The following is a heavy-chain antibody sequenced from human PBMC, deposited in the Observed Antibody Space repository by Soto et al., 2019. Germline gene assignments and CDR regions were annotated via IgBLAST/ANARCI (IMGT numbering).Heavy chain of an antibody. V-gene: IGHV4-4*07. Sequence: QVQLQESGPGLVKPSETLSLTCSVSGDSISRKYWSWLRQPAGGGLEWIGRIYTTGATNYNSSLKSRVSMSVDTSNNQFSLRLTSVPAADTAVYFCAMTVIAPSPYLDHWGQGLLVTVSS. CDR2: IYTTGAT. CDR3: AMTVIAPSPYLDH. D-gene: IGHD4-17*01. CDR1: GDSISRKY. J-gene: IGHJ4*02.